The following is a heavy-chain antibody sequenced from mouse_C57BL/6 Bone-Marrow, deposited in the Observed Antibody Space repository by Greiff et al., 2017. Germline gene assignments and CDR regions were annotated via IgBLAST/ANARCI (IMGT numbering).Heavy chain of an antibody. CDR1: GFTFSSYG. J-gene: IGHJ3*01. CDR3: AREGTGKAY. Sequence: EVMLVESGGDLVKPGGSLKLSCAASGFTFSSYGMSWVRQTPDTRLEWVATISSGGSYTYYPDSVKGRFTISRDNAKNTLYLQMSSLKSEDTAMYYCAREGTGKAYWGQGTLVTVSA. CDR2: ISSGGSYT. D-gene: IGHD4-1*01. V-gene: IGHV5-6*01.